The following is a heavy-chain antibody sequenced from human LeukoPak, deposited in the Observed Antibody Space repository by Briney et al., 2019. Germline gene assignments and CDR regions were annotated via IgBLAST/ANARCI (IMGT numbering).Heavy chain of an antibody. CDR1: GFTFSSYW. CDR3: ARERPYYDFWSGYHYYYGMDV. Sequence: GGSLRLSCAASGFTFSSYWMSWVRQAPGKGLEWVANIKQDGSEKYYVDSVKGRFTISRDNAKNSLYLQMNSLRAEDTAVYYCARERPYYDFWSGYHYYYGMDVWGQGTTVTVSS. D-gene: IGHD3-3*01. J-gene: IGHJ6*02. V-gene: IGHV3-7*01. CDR2: IKQDGSEK.